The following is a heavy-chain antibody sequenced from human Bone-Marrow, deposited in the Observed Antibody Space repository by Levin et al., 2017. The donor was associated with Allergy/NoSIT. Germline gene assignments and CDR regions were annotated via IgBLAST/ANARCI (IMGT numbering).Heavy chain of an antibody. J-gene: IGHJ4*02. CDR2: IYTNGNT. Sequence: SETLSLTCSVSGASISHYYWSWIRQPAGKGLEWIGRIYTNGNTDYNPSLQSRVTMSVDTSKNQFSLQLTSVTAADTAVYYCAREHKDYDSEGVHYGRWGRGTLVTVSS. D-gene: IGHD3-22*01. CDR1: GASISHYY. V-gene: IGHV4-4*07. CDR3: AREHKDYDSEGVHYGR.